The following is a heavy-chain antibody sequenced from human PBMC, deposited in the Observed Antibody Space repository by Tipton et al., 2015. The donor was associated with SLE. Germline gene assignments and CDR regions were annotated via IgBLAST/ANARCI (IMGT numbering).Heavy chain of an antibody. CDR2: IYYSGST. CDR3: ARDLASYYGVDV. J-gene: IGHJ6*02. V-gene: IGHV4-59*11. CDR1: GGSITSHY. D-gene: IGHD3-3*02. Sequence: TLSLTCTVSGGSITSHYWIWVRQPPGKGLEWIGYIYYSGSTNYNPSLKSRITISLDTSKNQFSLKLDSVTAADTAVYYCARDLASYYGVDVCGPGTTVTVSS.